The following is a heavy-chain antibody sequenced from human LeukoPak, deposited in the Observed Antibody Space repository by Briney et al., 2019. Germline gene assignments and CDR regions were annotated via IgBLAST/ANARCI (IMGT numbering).Heavy chain of an antibody. J-gene: IGHJ6*03. CDR3: ARVRSYYYYMDV. CDR2: IYTSGST. Sequence: PSETLSLTCTVSGGSISSGSYYWSWIRQPAGKGLEWIGRIYTSGSTNYNPSLKSRVTISVDTSKNQFSLKLSSVTAADTVVYYCARVRSYYYYMDVWGKGTTVTVSS. V-gene: IGHV4-61*02. CDR1: GGSISSGSYY.